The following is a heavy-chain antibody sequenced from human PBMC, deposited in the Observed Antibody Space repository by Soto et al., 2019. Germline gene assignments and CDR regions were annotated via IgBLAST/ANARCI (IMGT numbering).Heavy chain of an antibody. V-gene: IGHV5-51*01. CDR2: IYPGDSDT. J-gene: IGHJ4*02. D-gene: IGHD6-19*01. CDR3: ASRIAVAGDYFDY. Sequence: GESLKISCKGSGYSFTSYWIGWVRQMPGKGLEWMGIIYPGDSDTRYSPSFQGQVTISADKSISTAYLQWGSLKASDTAMYYCASRIAVAGDYFDYWGQGTLVTVSS. CDR1: GYSFTSYW.